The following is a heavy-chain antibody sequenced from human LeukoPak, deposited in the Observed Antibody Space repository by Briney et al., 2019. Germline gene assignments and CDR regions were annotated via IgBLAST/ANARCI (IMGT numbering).Heavy chain of an antibody. CDR3: AKGIYGDYALDH. CDR1: GFSFSTYA. Sequence: GGSLRLSCAASGFSFSTYAMTWVRQAPGKGLEWVSGISASSVSTHYADSVKGRFTISRYNSKNTLYLQMNSLRAEDTAVYYCAKGIYGDYALDHWGQGTLVTVSS. J-gene: IGHJ4*02. D-gene: IGHD4-17*01. V-gene: IGHV3-23*01. CDR2: ISASSVST.